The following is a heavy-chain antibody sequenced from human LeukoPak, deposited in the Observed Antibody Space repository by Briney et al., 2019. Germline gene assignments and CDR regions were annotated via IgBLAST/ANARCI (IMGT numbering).Heavy chain of an antibody. CDR3: ARDALYYYDSSGYYFDY. CDR1: GFTFSSYS. Sequence: GGSLRLSCAASGFTFSSYSMNWVRQAPGKGLEWVPSISSSSSYIYYADSVKGRFTISRDNAKNSLYLQMNSLRAEDTAVYYCARDALYYYDSSGYYFDYWGQGTLVTVSS. CDR2: ISSSSSYI. J-gene: IGHJ4*02. V-gene: IGHV3-21*01. D-gene: IGHD3-22*01.